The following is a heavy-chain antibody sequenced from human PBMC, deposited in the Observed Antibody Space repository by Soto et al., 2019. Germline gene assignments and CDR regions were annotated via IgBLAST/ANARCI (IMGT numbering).Heavy chain of an antibody. D-gene: IGHD7-27*01. CDR1: GFTFSTYG. CDR3: AKDWPNWGRDFDS. CDR2: IWHDGGNT. J-gene: IGHJ4*02. Sequence: QVPLVESGGGVVQPGTSLRLSCAASGFTFSTYGMHWVRQAPGKGLEWVAVIWHDGGNTYYADSVKGRFTISRDNPKNTLYLQMNSLRAEDTAIYYCAKDWPNWGRDFDSWGQGTLVTVSS. V-gene: IGHV3-33*06.